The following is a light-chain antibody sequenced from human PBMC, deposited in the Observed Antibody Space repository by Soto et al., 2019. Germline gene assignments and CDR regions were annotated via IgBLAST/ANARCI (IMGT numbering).Light chain of an antibody. CDR2: DAS. V-gene: IGKV1-5*01. Sequence: DIQMTQSPSTLSASVGDGVTITCRASQNISVWLAWYQQRPGKAPKFLMYDASSLETGVPSRFSGSGSGTEFTLTIRSLQPDDSATYYCQQYDGSSPTFGQGTKVDIK. CDR3: QQYDGSSPT. J-gene: IGKJ2*01. CDR1: QNISVW.